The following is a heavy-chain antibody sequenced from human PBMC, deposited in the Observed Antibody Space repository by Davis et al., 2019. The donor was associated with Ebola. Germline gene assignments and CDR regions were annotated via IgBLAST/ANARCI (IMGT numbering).Heavy chain of an antibody. V-gene: IGHV4-59*01. D-gene: IGHD4-23*01. J-gene: IGHJ4*02. CDR2: IYYSGST. CDR3: SVSNSVDY. Sequence: SETLSLTCTVSGGSISSYYWSWIRQPPGKGLEWIGYIYYSGSTNYNPSLKSRVTISVDTSKNQFSLKLSSVTAADTAVYYCSVSNSVDYWGQGTLVTVSS. CDR1: GGSISSYY.